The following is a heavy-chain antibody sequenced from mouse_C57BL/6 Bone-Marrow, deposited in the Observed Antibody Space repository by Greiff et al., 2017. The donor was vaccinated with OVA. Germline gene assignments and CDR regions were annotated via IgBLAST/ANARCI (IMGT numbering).Heavy chain of an antibody. D-gene: IGHD2-5*01. V-gene: IGHV5-9*01. J-gene: IGHJ2*01. CDR3: ARQKAYYSNYEVDY. Sequence: DVKLVESGGGLVKPGGSLKLSCAASGFTFSSYTMSWVRQTPEKRLEWVATISGGGGNTYYPDSVKGRFTISRDNAKNTLYLQMSSLRSEDTALYYCARQKAYYSNYEVDYWGQGTTRTVSS. CDR1: GFTFSSYT. CDR2: ISGGGGNT.